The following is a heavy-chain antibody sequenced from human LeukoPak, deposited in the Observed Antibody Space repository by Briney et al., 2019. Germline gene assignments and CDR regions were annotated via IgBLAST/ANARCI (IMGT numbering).Heavy chain of an antibody. Sequence: GGSLRLPCAASGFTFSNYWMTWVPQSPGKALEWVANINQDGRVKYYVDSVRGRFTISRDNAKNSLSLQMNSLRAEDTAVYFCARDTGYFKFVNWGQGTLVTVSS. CDR2: INQDGRVK. V-gene: IGHV3-7*01. CDR1: GFTFSNYW. D-gene: IGHD3-9*01. CDR3: ARDTGYFKFVN. J-gene: IGHJ4*02.